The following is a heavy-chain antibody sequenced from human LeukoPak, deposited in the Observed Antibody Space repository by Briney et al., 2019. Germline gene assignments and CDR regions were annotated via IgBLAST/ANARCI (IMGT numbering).Heavy chain of an antibody. D-gene: IGHD2-21*01. J-gene: IGHJ4*01. CDR1: GGTFSSYA. CDR2: IIPIFGTA. V-gene: IGHV1-69*13. Sequence: SVKVSCKASGGTFSSYAISLVRQAPGQGLEWMGGIIPIFGTANYAQKFQGRVTITADESTSTAYMELSSLRSEDTAVYYCARDPGLVDCGVDCYSEWGYFDYWGQGTLVTVSS. CDR3: ARDPGLVDCGVDCYSEWGYFDY.